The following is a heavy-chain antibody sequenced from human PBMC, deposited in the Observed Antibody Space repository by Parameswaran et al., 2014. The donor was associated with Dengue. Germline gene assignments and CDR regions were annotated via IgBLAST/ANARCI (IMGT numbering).Heavy chain of an antibody. V-gene: IGHV1-69*01. CDR3: AAERALYEDIVVVPAAIGEGWFDP. Sequence: SWVRQAPGQGLEWMGGIIPIFGTANYAQKFQGRVTITADESTSTAYMELSSLRSEDTAVYYCAAERALYEDIVVVPAAIGEGWFDPWGQGTPGHRLL. CDR2: IIPIFGTA. D-gene: IGHD2-2*02. J-gene: IGHJ5*02.